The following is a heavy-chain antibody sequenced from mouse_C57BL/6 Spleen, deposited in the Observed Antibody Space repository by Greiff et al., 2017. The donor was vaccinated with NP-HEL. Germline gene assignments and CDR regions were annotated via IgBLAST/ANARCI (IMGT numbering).Heavy chain of an antibody. CDR2: IDPETGGT. D-gene: IGHD1-1*01. J-gene: IGHJ3*01. CDR3: TRITTVVAPAY. Sequence: QVQLQQSGAELVRPGASVTLSCKASGYTFTDYEMHWVKQTPVHGLEWIGAIDPETGGTAYNQKFKGKALLTADKSSSTAYMELRSLTSEDSAVYYCTRITTVVAPAYWGQGTLVTVSA. CDR1: GYTFTDYE. V-gene: IGHV1-15*01.